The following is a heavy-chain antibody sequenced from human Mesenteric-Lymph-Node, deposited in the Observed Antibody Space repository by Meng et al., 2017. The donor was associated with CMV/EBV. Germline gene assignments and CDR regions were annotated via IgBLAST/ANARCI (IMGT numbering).Heavy chain of an antibody. CDR2: INHSGST. Sequence: GSLRLSCAVYGGSFSGYYWSWIRQPPGKGLEWIGEINHSGSTNYNPSLKSRVTISVDTSKNQFSLKLSSVTAADTAVYYCASGEYSSSCDYWGQRTLVTVSS. J-gene: IGHJ4*02. V-gene: IGHV4-34*01. D-gene: IGHD6-6*01. CDR3: ASGEYSSSCDY. CDR1: GGSFSGYY.